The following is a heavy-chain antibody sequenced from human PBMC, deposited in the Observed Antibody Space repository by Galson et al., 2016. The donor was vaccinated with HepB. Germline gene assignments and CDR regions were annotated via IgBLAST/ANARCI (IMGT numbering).Heavy chain of an antibody. CDR1: GFTFSESY. D-gene: IGHD3-10*01. Sequence: SLRLSFAASGFTFSESYMTWIRQSPGKGLEWVSSISSRGGSAIHYADSVKGRFTISRDNAKNSLFLQMNSLRAEDTAVYYCAKEHYFGSGSYFDNWGGGTLVTVSS. CDR2: ISSRGGSAI. V-gene: IGHV3-11*01. CDR3: AKEHYFGSGSYFDN. J-gene: IGHJ4*02.